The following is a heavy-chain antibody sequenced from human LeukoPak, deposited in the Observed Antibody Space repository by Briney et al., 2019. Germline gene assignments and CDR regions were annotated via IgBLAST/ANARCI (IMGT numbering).Heavy chain of an antibody. D-gene: IGHD2/OR15-2a*01. CDR3: ATLNPDSTYYYYMDV. Sequence: ASVKISCKVSGYTFTDYYMHWVQQAPGKGLEWMGLVDPEDGETIYAEKFQGRVTVTADTSTDTAYMELSSLRSEDTAVYYCATLNPDSTYYYYMDVWGKGTTVTVSS. CDR1: GYTFTDYY. CDR2: VDPEDGET. J-gene: IGHJ6*03. V-gene: IGHV1-69-2*01.